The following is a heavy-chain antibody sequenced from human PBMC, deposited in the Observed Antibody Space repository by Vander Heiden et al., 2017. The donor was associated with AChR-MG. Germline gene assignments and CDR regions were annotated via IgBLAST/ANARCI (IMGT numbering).Heavy chain of an antibody. CDR3: TRADTVVGAAYYFDF. CDR1: GVTFVEYG. D-gene: IGHD1-26*01. V-gene: IGHV3-49*04. CDR2: IRKKAFGGTR. J-gene: IGHJ4*02. Sequence: EVQLVVSGGGLEQPGRSLRLSCSASGVTFVEYGMNWVRQAPGKGLEWVSSIRKKAFGGTREYAASVKDRFIISRDNSESIAYLQMNSLKTEDTAVYYCTRADTVVGAAYYFDFWDQGTLVTVSS.